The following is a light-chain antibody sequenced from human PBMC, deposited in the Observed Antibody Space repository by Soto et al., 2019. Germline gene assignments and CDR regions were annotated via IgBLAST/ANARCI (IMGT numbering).Light chain of an antibody. V-gene: IGKV3-11*01. CDR1: QSVSSSY. CDR3: QQRSNWPPT. CDR2: DAS. J-gene: IGKJ1*01. Sequence: EIVLTQSPGTLSLSPGERSTLSFRSSQSVSSSYLAGYQQKPGQAPRLLIYDASNRATGIPARFSGSGSGTDFTLTISSLEPEDFAVYYCQQRSNWPPTFGQGTKVDI.